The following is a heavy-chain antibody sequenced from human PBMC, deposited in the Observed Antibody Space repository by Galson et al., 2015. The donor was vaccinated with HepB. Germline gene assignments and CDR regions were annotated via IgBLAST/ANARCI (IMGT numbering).Heavy chain of an antibody. CDR2: IYYDGSNK. V-gene: IGHV3-33*01. CDR3: ARDLIAARPGWFDP. D-gene: IGHD6-6*01. CDR1: GFTFSSYG. Sequence: SLRLSCAASGFTFSSYGMHWVRQAPGKGLEWVAIIYYDGSNKYYADSVKGRFTISRDNSKNTLYLQMNSLRADDTAVYYCARDLIAARPGWFDPWGQGTLVTVSS. J-gene: IGHJ5*02.